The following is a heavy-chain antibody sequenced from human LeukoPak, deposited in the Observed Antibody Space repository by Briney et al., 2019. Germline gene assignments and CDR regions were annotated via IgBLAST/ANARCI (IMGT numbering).Heavy chain of an antibody. CDR2: IIPMFNTA. CDR1: GGTFSSYA. D-gene: IGHD6-13*01. Sequence: SVKVSCKASGGTFSSYAVSWVRQAPGQGLEWMGGIIPMFNTANYAQKFQGRVTITTEESTSTVYMELSSLGSEDTAMYYCARGYSSSWPFDYWGQGTLVTVSS. CDR3: ARGYSSSWPFDY. V-gene: IGHV1-69*05. J-gene: IGHJ4*02.